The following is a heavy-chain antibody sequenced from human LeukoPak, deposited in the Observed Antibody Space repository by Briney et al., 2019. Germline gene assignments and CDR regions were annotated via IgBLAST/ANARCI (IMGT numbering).Heavy chain of an antibody. D-gene: IGHD6-13*01. J-gene: IGHJ6*03. CDR3: ARLGGIAAAGPLDYYYYMDV. Sequence: KSSETLSLTCTVSGGSISSYYWSWIRQPPGKGLEWIGYIDYSGSTNYNPSLKSRVTISVDTSKNQFSLKLSSVTAADTAVYYCARLGGIAAAGPLDYYYYMDVWGKGTTVTVSS. V-gene: IGHV4-59*01. CDR2: IDYSGST. CDR1: GGSISSYY.